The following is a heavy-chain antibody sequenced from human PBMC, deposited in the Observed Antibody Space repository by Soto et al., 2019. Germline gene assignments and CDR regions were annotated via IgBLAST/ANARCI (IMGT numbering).Heavy chain of an antibody. CDR1: GGSISSSNW. V-gene: IGHV4-4*02. CDR2: IYHSGST. Sequence: XETLSLTCAVSGGSISSSNWWSWVRQPPVKGLEWIGEIYHSGSTNYNPSLKSRVTISVDKSKNQFSLKLSSVTAADTAVYYCARELKYCSGGSCYSWFDHWGQGTLVTVSS. CDR3: ARELKYCSGGSCYSWFDH. D-gene: IGHD2-15*01. J-gene: IGHJ5*02.